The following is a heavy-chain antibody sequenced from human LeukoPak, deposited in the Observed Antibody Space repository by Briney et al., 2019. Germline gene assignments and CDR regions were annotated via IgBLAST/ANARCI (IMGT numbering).Heavy chain of an antibody. CDR2: IYSGGST. Sequence: GGSLRLSCAASGFTVSTNYMSWVRQAPGKGLEWVSVIYSGGSTYYADSVKGRFTISRDNSKNTLYLQMNSLRVEDTAVYYCARGVDTAMVTYYFDYWGQGTLVTVSS. J-gene: IGHJ4*02. V-gene: IGHV3-53*01. CDR3: ARGVDTAMVTYYFDY. D-gene: IGHD5-18*01. CDR1: GFTVSTNY.